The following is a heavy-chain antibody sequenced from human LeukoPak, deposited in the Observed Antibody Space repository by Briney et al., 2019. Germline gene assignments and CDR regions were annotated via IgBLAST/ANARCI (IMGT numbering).Heavy chain of an antibody. CDR1: GFTFSSYW. D-gene: IGHD4-17*01. V-gene: IGHV3-7*01. Sequence: GGSLRLSCAASGFTFSSYWMNWVRQAPGKGLEWVALINPDGSQTNYVDSVKGRLTISRDNAENSLYLQMNSLRAEDAAVYYCARDLGYGALDPWGQGTLVTVSS. CDR2: INPDGSQT. J-gene: IGHJ5*02. CDR3: ARDLGYGALDP.